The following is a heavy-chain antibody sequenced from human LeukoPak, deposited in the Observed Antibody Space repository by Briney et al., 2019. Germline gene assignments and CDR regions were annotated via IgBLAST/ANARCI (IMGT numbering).Heavy chain of an antibody. CDR1: GFTFSSYA. J-gene: IGHJ4*02. Sequence: GGSLRLSCSASGFTFSSYAMHWVRQAPGKGLEYVSAISSNGGSTYYADSVKGRFTISRDNSKNTLYLQMSSLRAEDTAVYYCVRAITPYCSGGSCYGDYFDYWGQGTLVTVSS. D-gene: IGHD2-15*01. CDR2: ISSNGGST. V-gene: IGHV3-64D*09. CDR3: VRAITPYCSGGSCYGDYFDY.